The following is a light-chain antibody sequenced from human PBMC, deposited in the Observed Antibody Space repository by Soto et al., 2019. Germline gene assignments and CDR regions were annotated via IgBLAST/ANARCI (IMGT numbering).Light chain of an antibody. Sequence: DIQMTQSPSSLSASVGDRVTITCRASQGIDNYLAWYQQKPGKAPKLLIYAASTLQSGVPSRFTGSGSGTDFTLPISSLQPEDAATYYCQKCKVAPFTFGGGTKVEIK. CDR2: AAS. CDR3: QKCKVAPFT. V-gene: IGKV1-27*01. CDR1: QGIDNY. J-gene: IGKJ4*01.